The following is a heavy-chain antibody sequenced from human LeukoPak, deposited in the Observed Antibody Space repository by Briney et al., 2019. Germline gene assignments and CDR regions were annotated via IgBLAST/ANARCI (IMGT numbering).Heavy chain of an antibody. CDR2: ISAYNGNT. CDR1: AYTFTSYG. Sequence: PSVTVSFKASAYTFTSYGISWVRHAPGQGIEWMGWISAYNGNTNNAQKLQGRVTMTTDTSTSTAYMELRSLRSDDTAVYYCARAAGVDIAVAGDFDYWGQGTLVTVSS. J-gene: IGHJ4*02. CDR3: ARAAGVDIAVAGDFDY. V-gene: IGHV1-18*01. D-gene: IGHD6-19*01.